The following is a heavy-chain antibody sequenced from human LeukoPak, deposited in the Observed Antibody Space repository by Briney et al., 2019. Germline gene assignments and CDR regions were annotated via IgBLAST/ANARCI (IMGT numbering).Heavy chain of an antibody. V-gene: IGHV4-39*07. D-gene: IGHD6-19*01. CDR2: IYYSGST. CDR3: ARARRAPAGTRVWVY. J-gene: IGHJ4*02. CDR1: GGSISSSSYY. Sequence: SETLSLTCTVSGGSISSSSYYWGWIRQPPGKGLEWIGSIYYSGSTYYNPSLKSRVTISVDTSKNQFSLKLRSVTAADTAVYYCARARRAPAGTRVWVYWGQGTLVTVSS.